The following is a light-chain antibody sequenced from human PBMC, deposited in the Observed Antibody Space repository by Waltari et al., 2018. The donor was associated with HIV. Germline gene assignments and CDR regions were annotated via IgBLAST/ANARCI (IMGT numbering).Light chain of an antibody. CDR2: DVT. CDR3: CSYADTYFVV. CDR1: RRYVGGYNY. J-gene: IGLJ2*01. V-gene: IGLV2-11*01. Sequence: QSALTQPRSVSGSPGQSVTISSTGTRRYVGGYNYVSWYQHHPNKGPKLLIYDVTKRPSGVPDRFSGSKSGNTASLTISGLQAEDEADYYCCSYADTYFVVFGGRTTLTVL.